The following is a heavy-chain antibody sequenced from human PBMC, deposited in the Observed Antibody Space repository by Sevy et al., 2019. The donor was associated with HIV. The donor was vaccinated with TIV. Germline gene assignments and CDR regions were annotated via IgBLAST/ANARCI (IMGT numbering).Heavy chain of an antibody. CDR3: ASEGCNNSHDY. Sequence: GGSLRLSCAASGFTFSKYSMSWVRQPPGKGLEWVATLSFGGGEINYADSVKGRFTISRDNSKSSVYLQMNNLRPEDTAVYYCASEGCNNSHDYWGQGTLVTVSS. CDR2: LSFGGGEI. CDR1: GFTFSKYS. V-gene: IGHV3-23*01. J-gene: IGHJ4*02. D-gene: IGHD2-8*01.